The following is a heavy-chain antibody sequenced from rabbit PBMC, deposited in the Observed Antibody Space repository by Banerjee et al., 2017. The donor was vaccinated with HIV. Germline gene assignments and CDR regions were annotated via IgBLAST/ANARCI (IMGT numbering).Heavy chain of an antibody. V-gene: IGHV1S40*01. D-gene: IGHD4-2*01. Sequence: QSLEESGGDLVKPGASLTLTCTASGIDFSSYYYMCWVRQAPGKGLEWIACIDGGSGGSTYYASWAKGRFTISKASSTTVTLQMTSLTAADTATYFCARGDVYGGAGNPYYFKLWGQGTLVTVS. CDR1: GIDFSSYYY. J-gene: IGHJ4*01. CDR2: IDGGSGGST. CDR3: ARGDVYGGAGNPYYFKL.